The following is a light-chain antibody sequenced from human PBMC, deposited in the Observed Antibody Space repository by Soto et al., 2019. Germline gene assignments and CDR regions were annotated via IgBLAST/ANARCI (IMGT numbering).Light chain of an antibody. CDR2: GAS. CDR3: QHYGSSPPIT. CDR1: QSVYSN. V-gene: IGKV3-20*01. J-gene: IGKJ5*01. Sequence: IVMTQSPATLSVSPGERATLSCRASQSVYSNSAWYQQKPGQAPRLLIYGASIRATGIPARFSGSGSGTDFTLTISRLEPEDFAVYYCQHYGSSPPITFGQGTRLEIK.